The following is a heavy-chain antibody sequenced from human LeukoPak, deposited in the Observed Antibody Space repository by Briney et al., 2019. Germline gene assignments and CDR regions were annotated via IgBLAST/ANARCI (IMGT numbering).Heavy chain of an antibody. V-gene: IGHV6-1*01. Sequence: RSQTLSLTCAISGDSVSNNSATWNWLAQSPSRGLESLGRTYDRSTWYKDYVESRKTRITISPDTSKNHFCVQVNSVNPEGTAVYYCARVVVPGTFYCWGKGTLVSVS. CDR3: ARVVVPGTFYC. D-gene: IGHD2-2*01. J-gene: IGHJ4*02. CDR1: GDSVSNNSAT. CDR2: TYDRSTWYK.